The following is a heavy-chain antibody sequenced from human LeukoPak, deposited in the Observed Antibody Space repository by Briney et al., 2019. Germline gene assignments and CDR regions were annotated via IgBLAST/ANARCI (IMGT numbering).Heavy chain of an antibody. D-gene: IGHD1-1*01. V-gene: IGHV4-39*01. J-gene: IGHJ4*02. CDR1: GGSISSTTFY. Sequence: SETLSLTCIVSGGSISSTTFYWGWIRQPPGKGLEWIGSIYYSGSTYYNPSLKSRITISLDTSRDQFSLNLSSVTAADTAVYRCARSVATTGTSHWGYWGQGTLVTVSS. CDR3: ARSVATTGTSHWGY. CDR2: IYYSGST.